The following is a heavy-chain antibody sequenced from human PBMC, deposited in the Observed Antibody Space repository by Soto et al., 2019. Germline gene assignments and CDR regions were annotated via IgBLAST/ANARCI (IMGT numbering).Heavy chain of an antibody. CDR2: ISGSGGST. CDR1: GFTFSSYA. D-gene: IGHD3-22*01. J-gene: IGHJ4*02. V-gene: IGHV3-23*01. CDR3: AKESYDSSGYCYLAYFDY. Sequence: GGSLRLSCAASGFTFSSYAMSWVRQAPGKGLEWVSAISGSGGSTYYADSVKGRFTISRDNSKNTLYLQMNSLRAEDTAVYYCAKESYDSSGYCYLAYFDYWGQGTLVTVSS.